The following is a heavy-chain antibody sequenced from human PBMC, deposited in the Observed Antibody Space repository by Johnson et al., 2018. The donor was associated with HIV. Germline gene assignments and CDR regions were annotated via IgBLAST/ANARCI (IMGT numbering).Heavy chain of an antibody. Sequence: VQLVESGGRLVQPGGSLRLSCAASGFSFSSYWMHWVRRVPGKGLVWVSRIDTEGSGTTYADSVKGRFTISRDNAKNTVYLQMISLRAEDMAVYYCARSRWADDAFDIWGQGTMVTVSS. CDR1: GFSFSSYW. CDR2: IDTEGSGT. D-gene: IGHD1-26*01. CDR3: ARSRWADDAFDI. V-gene: IGHV3-74*03. J-gene: IGHJ3*02.